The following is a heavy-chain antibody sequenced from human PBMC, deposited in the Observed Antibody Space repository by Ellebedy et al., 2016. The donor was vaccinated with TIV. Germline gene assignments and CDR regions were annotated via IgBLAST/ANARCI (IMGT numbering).Heavy chain of an antibody. D-gene: IGHD1-14*01. Sequence: SETLSLTCTVSGVSVSGASFYLTWIRQPPGGGLEWIGYISDTGNTNYSPSLKSRVTISADTTKNQVSLKLTSVTAADTAVYFCARYKFHNWFDPWGQGTLVSVSS. V-gene: IGHV4-61*01. CDR2: ISDTGNT. CDR1: GVSVSGASFY. CDR3: ARYKFHNWFDP. J-gene: IGHJ5*02.